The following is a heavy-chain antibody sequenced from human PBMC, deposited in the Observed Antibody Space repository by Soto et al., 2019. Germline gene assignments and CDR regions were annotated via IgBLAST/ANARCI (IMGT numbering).Heavy chain of an antibody. CDR1: GFICSSYD. J-gene: IGHJ3*02. CDR3: AKATATGGGAFEI. D-gene: IGHD2-8*02. CDR2: ILVAGSQ. V-gene: IGHV3-23*01. Sequence: EVQMLESGGGLAQPGGSLRLSCAVSGFICSSYDMSWVRQAAGKGLAWVSTILVAGSQHYEDSVQGRFTISRDTSKNTVFLYMYSLTAGDTAVYYCAKATATGGGAFEIYGQGTMVTVSS.